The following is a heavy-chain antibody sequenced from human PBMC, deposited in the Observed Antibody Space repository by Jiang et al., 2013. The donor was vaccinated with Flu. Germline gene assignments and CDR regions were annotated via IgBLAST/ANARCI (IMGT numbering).Heavy chain of an antibody. V-gene: IGHV3-30*02. CDR3: ATLRGSSYDTYLADY. CDR1: GFTFSYYQ. J-gene: IGHJ4*02. Sequence: VQLVESGGGVVQPGGSLRLSCAASGFTFSYYQMYWVRQAPGKGLEWVASIRFDGSDKYYAESVKGRFTISRDNSKNTLYLQMNSLRVEDTSVYYCATLRGSSYDTYLADYWGQGILVTVSS. D-gene: IGHD3-9*01. CDR2: IRFDGSDK.